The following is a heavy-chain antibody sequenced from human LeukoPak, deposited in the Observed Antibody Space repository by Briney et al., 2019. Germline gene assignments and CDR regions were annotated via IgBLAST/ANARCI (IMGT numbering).Heavy chain of an antibody. Sequence: PSETLSLTCTVSGGSISSYYWSWIRQPPGKGLEWIGYIYYSGSTNYNPSLKSRVTISVDTSKNQFSLKLSSVTAADTAVYYCARGGVNGVRYSSGWYDYWGQGTLVTVSS. V-gene: IGHV4-59*01. CDR2: IYYSGST. J-gene: IGHJ4*02. CDR1: GGSISSYY. D-gene: IGHD6-19*01. CDR3: ARGGVNGVRYSSGWYDY.